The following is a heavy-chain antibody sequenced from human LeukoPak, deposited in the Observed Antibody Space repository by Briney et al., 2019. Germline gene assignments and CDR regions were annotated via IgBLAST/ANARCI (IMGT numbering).Heavy chain of an antibody. CDR1: GFTFSSYA. Sequence: GGSLRLSCAASGFTFSSYAMHWVRQAPGKGLEWVAVISYDGSNKYYADSVKGRFTISRDNSKNTLYLQMNSLRAEDTAVYYCAKGGWLRLGGYYFDYWGQGTLVTVSS. J-gene: IGHJ4*02. D-gene: IGHD5-12*01. V-gene: IGHV3-30*04. CDR2: ISYDGSNK. CDR3: AKGGWLRLGGYYFDY.